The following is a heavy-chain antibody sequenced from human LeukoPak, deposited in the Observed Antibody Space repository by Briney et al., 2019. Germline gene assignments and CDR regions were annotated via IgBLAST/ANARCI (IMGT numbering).Heavy chain of an antibody. D-gene: IGHD1-26*01. CDR2: IYVSGRT. J-gene: IGHJ5*01. CDR1: GDSMTNYY. Sequence: SETLSLTCAVSGDSMTNYYWSWIRQPAGQGLEGIGHIYVSGRTNHNPSFNSRVSISIYPSKKQFSLNLTSVSAADTAVYFCARDRWELTPAKGWFDSWGQGTLVTVSS. CDR3: ARDRWELTPAKGWFDS. V-gene: IGHV4-4*07.